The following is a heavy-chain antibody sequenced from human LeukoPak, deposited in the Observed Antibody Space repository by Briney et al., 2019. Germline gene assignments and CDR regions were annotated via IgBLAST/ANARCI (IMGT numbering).Heavy chain of an antibody. J-gene: IGHJ4*02. D-gene: IGHD2-2*01. CDR3: AKDKSLSTLDY. CDR2: ISYDGSNK. Sequence: GGSLRLSCAASGFTFSSCGMHWVRQAPGKGLEWVAVISYDGSNKYYADSVKGRFTISRDNSKNTLYLQMNSLRAEDTAVYYCAKDKSLSTLDYWGQGTLVTVSS. CDR1: GFTFSSCG. V-gene: IGHV3-30*18.